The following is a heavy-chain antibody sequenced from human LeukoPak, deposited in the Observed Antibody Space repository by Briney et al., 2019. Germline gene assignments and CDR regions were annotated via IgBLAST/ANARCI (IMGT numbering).Heavy chain of an antibody. J-gene: IGHJ5*02. D-gene: IGHD6-13*01. CDR1: GFTFTSSG. CDR3: AKSAYSSNYNWFDP. V-gene: IGHV3-23*01. CDR2: ISGSGGST. Sequence: GSLRLSCSASGFTFTSSGMSWVRQAPGKGLEWVSAISGSGGSTYYADSVKGRFTISRDNSKNTLYLQMNSLRAEDTAVYYCAKSAYSSNYNWFDPWGQGTLVTVSS.